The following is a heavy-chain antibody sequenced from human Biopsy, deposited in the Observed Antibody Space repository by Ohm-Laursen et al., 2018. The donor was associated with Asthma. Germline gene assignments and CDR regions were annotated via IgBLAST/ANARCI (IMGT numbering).Heavy chain of an antibody. CDR2: VSSDGHNK. D-gene: IGHD3-22*01. Sequence: SLRLSCAASGFVFSQCGMHWVRQGPGKGLEWVALVSSDGHNKYYEDSVKGRFTISRDNSRNRLYLQINSLTVEDSAVYFCARQSGQEYGDSIPFDTWGQGKKVAVSS. CDR1: GFVFSQCG. J-gene: IGHJ3*02. CDR3: ARQSGQEYGDSIPFDT. V-gene: IGHV3-30*03.